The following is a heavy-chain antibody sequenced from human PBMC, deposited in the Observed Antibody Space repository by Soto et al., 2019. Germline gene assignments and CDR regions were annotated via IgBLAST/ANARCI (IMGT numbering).Heavy chain of an antibody. Sequence: SETLSLTCTVSGGSISSYYWSWIRQPAGKGLEWIGRIYTSGSTNYNPSLKSRVTMSVDTSKNQFSLKLSSVTAADTAVYYCARINDFWSGYYYGMDVWGQGTTVTVSS. V-gene: IGHV4-4*07. J-gene: IGHJ6*02. CDR2: IYTSGST. D-gene: IGHD3-3*01. CDR3: ARINDFWSGYYYGMDV. CDR1: GGSISSYY.